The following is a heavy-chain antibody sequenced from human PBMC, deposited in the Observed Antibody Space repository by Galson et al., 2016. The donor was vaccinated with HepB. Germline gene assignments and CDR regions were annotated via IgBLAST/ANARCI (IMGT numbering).Heavy chain of an antibody. CDR2: IKEDGREQ. V-gene: IGHV3-7*01. Sequence: SLRLSCAASGFTFSRSWMTWVRQAPGKGLEWVANIKEDGREQFYVDSVKGRFTISRDNAKSSLYLHMNSLRAQDTAVYHCARDPAQRSCNGANCWGAFDIWGQGTMVTVSS. J-gene: IGHJ3*02. CDR1: GFTFSRSW. CDR3: ARDPAQRSCNGANCWGAFDI. D-gene: IGHD2-15*01.